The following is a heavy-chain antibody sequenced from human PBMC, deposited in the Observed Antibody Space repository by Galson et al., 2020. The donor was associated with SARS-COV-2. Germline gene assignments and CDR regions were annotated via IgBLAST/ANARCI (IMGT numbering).Heavy chain of an antibody. D-gene: IGHD3-10*01. CDR2: ISFGGNNK. J-gene: IGHJ4*02. Sequence: GGSLRLSCAASGFTFSSYAIHWVRKAPGKGLEWVAVISFGGNNKYYADSVKGRFTISRDNSKKTLYLQMNSLRAEDTAVYYCARDLSPAGGDSGSYYNLDYWGQGTLVTVSS. CDR1: GFTFSSYA. CDR3: ARDLSPAGGDSGSYYNLDY. V-gene: IGHV3-30*04.